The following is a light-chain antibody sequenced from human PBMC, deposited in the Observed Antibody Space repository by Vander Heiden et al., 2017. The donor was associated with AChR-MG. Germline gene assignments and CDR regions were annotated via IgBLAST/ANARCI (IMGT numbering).Light chain of an antibody. V-gene: IGKV3-11*01. Sequence: EIVLTQSPATLSLSPGERATLSCRASYSVTGYLAWYQQKPGQAPRLLIFDTSNRATGIPARFSGSGSGTYFTLTISSLEPEDFAVYYCQQRSNWPPTFGQGTTLEIK. CDR2: DTS. CDR1: YSVTGY. CDR3: QQRSNWPPT. J-gene: IGKJ2*01.